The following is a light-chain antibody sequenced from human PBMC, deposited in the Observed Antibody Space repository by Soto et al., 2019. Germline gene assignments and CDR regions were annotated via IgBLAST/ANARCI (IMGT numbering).Light chain of an antibody. V-gene: IGLV1-40*01. CDR1: SSNIGSGYD. CDR3: QSYDSSLSGYVV. J-gene: IGLJ2*01. Sequence: QSVLTQPPSVSGAPGQRVTISCTGSSSNIGSGYDVHWYQQLPGTAPKLLIHGNSNRPSGVPDRFSGSKSGPSASLAITGLQAEDAADYYCQSYDSSLSGYVVFGGGTKLTVL. CDR2: GNS.